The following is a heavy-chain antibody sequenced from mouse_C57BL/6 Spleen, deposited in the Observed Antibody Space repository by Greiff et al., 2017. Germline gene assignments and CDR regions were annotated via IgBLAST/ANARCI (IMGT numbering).Heavy chain of an antibody. Sequence: VQLQQSGAELVKPGASVKMSCKASGYTFTSYWITWVKQRPGQGLEWIGDIYPGSGSTNYNEKFKSKATLTVDTSSSTAYMQLSSLTSEDSAVYYCASAPHYYGSSDWYFDGWGTGTTVTVSS. V-gene: IGHV1-55*01. CDR1: GYTFTSYW. CDR2: IYPGSGST. J-gene: IGHJ1*03. CDR3: ASAPHYYGSSDWYFDG. D-gene: IGHD1-1*01.